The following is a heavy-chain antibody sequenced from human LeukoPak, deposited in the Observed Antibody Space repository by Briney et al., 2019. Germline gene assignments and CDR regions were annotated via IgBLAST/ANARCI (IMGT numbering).Heavy chain of an antibody. CDR1: GLTFSNYW. V-gene: IGHV3-7*01. CDR2: IKQDGSEI. CDR3: ASLYSRYYTEYFQS. Sequence: GGSLRLSRAASGLTFSNYWMSWVRQAPGKGLEWVANIKQDGSEIYYVDSVKGRFTISRDNAKNSLYLQMNSLRVEDTAVYYCASLYSRYYTEYFQSWGQGTLVTVSS. D-gene: IGHD3-3*01. J-gene: IGHJ1*01.